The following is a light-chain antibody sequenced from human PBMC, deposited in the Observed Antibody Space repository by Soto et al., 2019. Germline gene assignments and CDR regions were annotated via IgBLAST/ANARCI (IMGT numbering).Light chain of an antibody. J-gene: IGLJ2*01. CDR2: DTR. CDR3: LLSYSGAHVV. V-gene: IGLV7-46*01. Sequence: QAVVTQEPSLTVSPGGTVTLTCGSSTGAVTSGHYPYWFQQKPGQAPRTLIYDTRNKHSWTPARFSGSLLWGKAALTLSGAQPEDEAEYYCLLSYSGAHVVFGGGTKLTVL. CDR1: TGAVTSGHY.